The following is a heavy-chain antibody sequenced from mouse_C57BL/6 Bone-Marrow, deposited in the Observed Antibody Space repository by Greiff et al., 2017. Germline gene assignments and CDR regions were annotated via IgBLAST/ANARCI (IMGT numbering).Heavy chain of an antibody. V-gene: IGHV1-19*01. CDR2: INPYNGGT. Sequence: EVQLQQSGPVLVKPGASVKMSCKASGYTFTDYYMNWVKQSHGKSLEWIGVINPYNGGTSYNQKFKGKATLTVDKSSRTAYMELNSLTSEDSAVYYCARSLLRFFDYWGQGTTLTVSS. J-gene: IGHJ2*01. D-gene: IGHD1-1*01. CDR3: ARSLLRFFDY. CDR1: GYTFTDYY.